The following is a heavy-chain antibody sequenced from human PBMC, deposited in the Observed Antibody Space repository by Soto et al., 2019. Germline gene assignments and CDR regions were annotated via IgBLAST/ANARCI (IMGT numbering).Heavy chain of an antibody. CDR1: GYTFTSYG. V-gene: IGHV1-18*01. D-gene: IGHD3-22*01. CDR2: ISAYNGNT. Sequence: QVQLVQSGAEVKKPGASVKVSCKASGYTFTSYGISWVRQAPGQGLEWMGWISAYNGNTNYAQKLQGRVTMTTDTSTSTGYMELRSLRSDDTAVYYCAREGMGSSGYYAKPFDYWGQGTLVTVSS. CDR3: AREGMGSSGYYAKPFDY. J-gene: IGHJ4*02.